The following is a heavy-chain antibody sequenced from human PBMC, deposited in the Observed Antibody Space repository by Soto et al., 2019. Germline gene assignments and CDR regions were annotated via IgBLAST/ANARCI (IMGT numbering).Heavy chain of an antibody. J-gene: IGHJ6*02. CDR1: DGSIGSGGYY. CDR2: IYYSGST. CDR3: ARASSGSYSPFMDV. V-gene: IGHV4-30-4*01. D-gene: IGHD3-22*01. Sequence: PSETLSLTCTVSDGSIGSGGYYWSWIRQHPGKGLEWIGYIYYSGSTYYNPSLKSRVTISVDTSKNQFSLKLSSVTAADTAVYYCARASSGSYSPFMDVWGQGTTVTVSS.